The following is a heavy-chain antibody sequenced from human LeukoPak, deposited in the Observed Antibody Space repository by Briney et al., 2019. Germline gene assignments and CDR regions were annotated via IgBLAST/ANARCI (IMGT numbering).Heavy chain of an antibody. CDR1: GFTFSDHY. Sequence: GGSLRLSCAASGFTFSDHYMDWVRQAPGKGLEWVGRTRNKANSYTTEYAASVKGRFTISRDDSKNSLYLQMNSLKTEDTAVYYCARVPYYYDSSGYLDYWGQGTLVTVSS. CDR2: TRNKANSYTT. J-gene: IGHJ4*02. V-gene: IGHV3-72*01. CDR3: ARVPYYYDSSGYLDY. D-gene: IGHD3-22*01.